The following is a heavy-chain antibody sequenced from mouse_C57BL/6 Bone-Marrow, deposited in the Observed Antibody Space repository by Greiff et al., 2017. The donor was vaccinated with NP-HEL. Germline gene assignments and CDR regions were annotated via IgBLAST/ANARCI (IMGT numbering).Heavy chain of an antibody. Sequence: EVMLVESGGGLVQPGGSLKLSCAASGFTFSDYYMYWVRQTPEKRLEWVAYIRNGGGSTYYPDTVKGRFTISRDNAKNTLYLQMSRLKSEDTAMYYCAGYDGYYVGFAYWGQGTLVTVSA. V-gene: IGHV5-12*01. CDR1: GFTFSDYY. CDR2: IRNGGGST. CDR3: AGYDGYYVGFAY. D-gene: IGHD2-3*01. J-gene: IGHJ3*01.